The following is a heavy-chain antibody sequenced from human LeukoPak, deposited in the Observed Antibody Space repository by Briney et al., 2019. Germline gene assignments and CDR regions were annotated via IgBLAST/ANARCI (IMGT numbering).Heavy chain of an antibody. CDR3: ARDLIQSSIAARRGRELGPFGC. J-gene: IGHJ4*02. V-gene: IGHV3-66*02. CDR1: GFTVSSIY. Sequence: PGGSLRLSCAASGFTVSSIYMSWVRQAPGKGLEWVSVIYSGGSTYYADSVKGRFTISRDNSKNTLYLQMNSLRAEDTAVYYCARDLIQSSIAARRGRELGPFGCWGQGTLVTVSS. D-gene: IGHD6-6*01. CDR2: IYSGGST.